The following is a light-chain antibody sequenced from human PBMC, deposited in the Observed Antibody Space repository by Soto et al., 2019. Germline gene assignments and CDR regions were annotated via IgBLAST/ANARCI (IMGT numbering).Light chain of an antibody. CDR1: SGHSSNI. CDR2: LEGSGSY. J-gene: IGLJ3*02. V-gene: IGLV4-60*03. CDR3: ETWDSNTRV. Sequence: QSVLTQSSSASVSLGSSVKLTCTLSSGHSSNIIAWHQQQPGKAPRYLMKLEGSGSYNKGSGVPDRFSGSSSGADRYLTISNLQSEDESDYYCETWDSNTRVFGGGTQLTVL.